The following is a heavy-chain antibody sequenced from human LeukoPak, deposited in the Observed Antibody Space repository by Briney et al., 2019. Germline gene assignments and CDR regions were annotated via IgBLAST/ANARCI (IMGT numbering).Heavy chain of an antibody. V-gene: IGHV4-59*01. CDR2: FYYSGST. CDR3: ARDRSYIWFDP. CDR1: GGSISSYY. D-gene: IGHD1-26*01. Sequence: SETLSLACTVSGGSISSYYWSWIRQPPGKGLEWIGYFYYSGSTNYNPSLKSRVTISVDTSKNQFSLKLSSVTAADTAVYYCARDRSYIWFDPWGQGTLVTVSS. J-gene: IGHJ5*02.